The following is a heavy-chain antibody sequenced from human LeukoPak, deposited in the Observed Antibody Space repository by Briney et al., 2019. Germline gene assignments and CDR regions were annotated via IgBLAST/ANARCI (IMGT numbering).Heavy chain of an antibody. D-gene: IGHD6-13*01. CDR1: GGTFSSYA. Sequence: SVKVSCKASGGTFSSYAISWVRQAPGQGLEWMGGIIPIFGTANYAQKFQGRVTITADESTSTAYMELSSLRSEDTAVCYRASPQYSSSWYDYWGQGTLVTVSS. CDR2: IIPIFGTA. V-gene: IGHV1-69*13. CDR3: ASPQYSSSWYDY. J-gene: IGHJ4*02.